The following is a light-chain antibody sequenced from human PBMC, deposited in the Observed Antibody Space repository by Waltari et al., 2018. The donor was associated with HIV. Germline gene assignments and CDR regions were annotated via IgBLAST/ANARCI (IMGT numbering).Light chain of an antibody. CDR2: EVS. CDR1: SSDVGSYNL. J-gene: IGLJ2*01. Sequence: VSGSFGQSITISCTGTSSDVGSYNLVSWYQYHPGKAPKLIIYEVSKRPSGVSNRFSGSKSGNTASLTVSGLQAEDEAHYYCCSYARSGIPFGGGTKLTVL. CDR3: CSYARSGIP. V-gene: IGLV2-23*02.